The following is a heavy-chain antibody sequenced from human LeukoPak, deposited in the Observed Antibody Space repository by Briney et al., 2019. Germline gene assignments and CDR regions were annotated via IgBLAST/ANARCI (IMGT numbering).Heavy chain of an antibody. Sequence: PSETLSLTCTVSGASISSYFWSWIRQPPGKGLEWIGYIYYTGSTNYNPSLKSRVTISVDTSKNQFSLNLISVTAADTAVYYCARVLPYSSGWGVDYWGQGALVTVSS. CDR3: ARVLPYSSGWGVDY. J-gene: IGHJ4*02. V-gene: IGHV4-59*01. CDR1: GASISSYF. CDR2: IYYTGST. D-gene: IGHD6-19*01.